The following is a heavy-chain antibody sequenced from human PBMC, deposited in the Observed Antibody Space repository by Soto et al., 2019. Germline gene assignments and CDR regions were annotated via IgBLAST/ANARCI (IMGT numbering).Heavy chain of an antibody. D-gene: IGHD1-7*01. CDR1: GFILNDYA. CDR2: ISYDGNYK. V-gene: IGHV3-30*18. CDR3: AKARGGTTHFDY. J-gene: IGHJ4*02. Sequence: QVQLVESGGGVVQPGRSLRLSCSASGFILNDYAMHWVRQAPGKGLEWVSLISYDGNYKYYADSVKGRFTISRDTSKNTLDLQMDSLRPEDTAVYFCAKARGGTTHFDYWGQGTLVTVSS.